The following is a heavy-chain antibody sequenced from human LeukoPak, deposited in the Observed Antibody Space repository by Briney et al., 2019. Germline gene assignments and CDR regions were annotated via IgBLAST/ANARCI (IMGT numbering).Heavy chain of an antibody. Sequence: SETLSLTCTVSGGSISSSSYYWGWIRQPPGKGLEWIGSIYYSGSTYYNPSLKSRVTISVDTSKNQFSLKLSSVTAADTAVYYCARSNGVASHHFDYWGQGTLVTVSS. D-gene: IGHD3-3*01. CDR1: GGSISSSSYY. V-gene: IGHV4-39*07. J-gene: IGHJ4*02. CDR3: ARSNGVASHHFDY. CDR2: IYYSGST.